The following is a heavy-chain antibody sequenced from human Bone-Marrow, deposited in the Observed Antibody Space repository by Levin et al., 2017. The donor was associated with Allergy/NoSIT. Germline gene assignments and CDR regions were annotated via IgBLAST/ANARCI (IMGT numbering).Heavy chain of an antibody. Sequence: GESLKISCAASGFTFSSYSMNWVRQAPGRGLEWISYIRPDNDIRSYADSVKGRFTTSRDNAKNSLYLQMNSLRAADTAVYYCARDYSWSSDSWGQGTLVTVSS. CDR1: GFTFSSYS. V-gene: IGHV3-48*04. J-gene: IGHJ4*02. CDR2: IRPDNDIR. D-gene: IGHD2-8*02. CDR3: ARDYSWSSDS.